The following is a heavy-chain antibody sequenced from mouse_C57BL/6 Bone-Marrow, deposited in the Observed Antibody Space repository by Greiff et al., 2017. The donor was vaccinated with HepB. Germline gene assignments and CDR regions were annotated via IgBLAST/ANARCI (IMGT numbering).Heavy chain of an antibody. CDR1: GFTFSSYA. V-gene: IGHV5-9-1*02. Sequence: EVKLVESGAGLVKPGGSLKLSCAASGFTFSSYAMSWVRQTPEKRLEWVAYISSGGDYIYYADTVKGRFTISRDNARNTLYLQMSSLKSEDTAMYYCTRVLLYYSNWTYYAMDYWGQGTSVTVSS. D-gene: IGHD2-5*01. CDR3: TRVLLYYSNWTYYAMDY. CDR2: ISSGGDYI. J-gene: IGHJ4*01.